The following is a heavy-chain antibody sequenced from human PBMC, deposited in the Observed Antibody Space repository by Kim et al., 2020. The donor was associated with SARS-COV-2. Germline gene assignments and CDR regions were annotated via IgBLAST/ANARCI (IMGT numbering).Heavy chain of an antibody. CDR1: GFTFSNYG. D-gene: IGHD3-3*01. Sequence: GGSLRLSCAASGFTFSNYGMHWVRQAPGKGLEWVAVISYDGSNKYYADSVKGRFTISRDNSKNTLYLQMNSLRAEDTAVYYCAKDKETYYDFWSGYYMGYYGMDVWGQGTTVTVSS. J-gene: IGHJ6*02. CDR3: AKDKETYYDFWSGYYMGYYGMDV. CDR2: ISYDGSNK. V-gene: IGHV3-30*18.